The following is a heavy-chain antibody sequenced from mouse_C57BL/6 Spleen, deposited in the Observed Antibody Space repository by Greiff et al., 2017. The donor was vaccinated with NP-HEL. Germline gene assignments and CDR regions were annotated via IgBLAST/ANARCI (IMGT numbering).Heavy chain of an antibody. V-gene: IGHV5-6*01. CDR3: ASPSNYDFAY. D-gene: IGHD2-5*01. CDR2: ISSGGSYT. Sequence: EVQLVESGGDLVKPGGSLKLSCAASGFTFSSYGMSWVRQTPDKRLEWVATISSGGSYTYYPDSVKGRFTISRDNAKNTLYLQMSSLKSEDTAMYYCASPSNYDFAYWGQGTLVTVSA. CDR1: GFTFSSYG. J-gene: IGHJ3*01.